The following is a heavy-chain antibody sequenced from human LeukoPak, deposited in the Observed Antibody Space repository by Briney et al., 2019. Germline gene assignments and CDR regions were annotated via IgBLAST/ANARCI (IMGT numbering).Heavy chain of an antibody. D-gene: IGHD3-22*01. CDR1: GFTFSSYG. J-gene: IGHJ4*02. CDR3: AKGTHSTGYYPFDY. V-gene: IGHV3-23*01. CDR2: INESGDDT. Sequence: GGCLSLSWAASGFTFSSYGISWVRQAPGKGMEWDSAINESGDDTYYADSVKGRFTISRDNSKSTLYLQLNSLRAEDTAIYYCAKGTHSTGYYPFDYLGQGTLVIVSS.